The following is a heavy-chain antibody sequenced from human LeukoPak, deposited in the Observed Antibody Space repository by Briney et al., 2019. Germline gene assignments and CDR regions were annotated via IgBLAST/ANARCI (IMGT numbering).Heavy chain of an antibody. Sequence: PGGSLRLSCAASGFAFSRDAMSWVRQAPGKGLEWVSLIRGDSSIIEYADSVKGRFTISRDNANSSLYLQMNSLRDEDTAVYYCARDRFYGDGLDIWGQGTMVTVSS. CDR1: GFAFSRDA. J-gene: IGHJ3*02. CDR2: IRGDSSII. D-gene: IGHD4-17*01. V-gene: IGHV3-48*02. CDR3: ARDRFYGDGLDI.